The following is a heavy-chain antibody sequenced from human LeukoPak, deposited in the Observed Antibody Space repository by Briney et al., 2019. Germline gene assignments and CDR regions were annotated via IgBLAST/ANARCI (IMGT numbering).Heavy chain of an antibody. J-gene: IGHJ4*02. CDR3: TTHLIDYCSSTSCHYYFDY. CDR1: GFTFGNAW. V-gene: IGHV3-15*01. D-gene: IGHD2-2*01. Sequence: PGGSLRLSCAASGFTFGNAWMSWVRQAPGKGLEWVGRIKSKTDGGTTDYAAPVKGRFTISRDDSKNTLYLQMNSLKTEDTAVYYCTTHLIDYCSSTSCHYYFDYWGQGTLVTVSS. CDR2: IKSKTDGGTT.